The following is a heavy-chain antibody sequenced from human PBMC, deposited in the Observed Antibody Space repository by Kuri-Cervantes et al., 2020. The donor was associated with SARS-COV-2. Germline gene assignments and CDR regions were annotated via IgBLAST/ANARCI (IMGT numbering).Heavy chain of an antibody. J-gene: IGHJ6*03. Sequence: GGSLRLSCAASGFTFSSYAMHWVRQAPGKGLEWVAVISYDGSNKYYADSVKGRFTISRDNSKNTLYLQMNSLRAEDTAVYYCAGTDTAPSQYMDVWGKGTTVTVSS. CDR3: AGTDTAPSQYMDV. CDR1: GFTFSSYA. CDR2: ISYDGSNK. V-gene: IGHV3-30*04. D-gene: IGHD5-18*01.